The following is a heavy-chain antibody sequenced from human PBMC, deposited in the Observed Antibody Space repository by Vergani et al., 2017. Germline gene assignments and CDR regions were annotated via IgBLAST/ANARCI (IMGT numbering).Heavy chain of an antibody. CDR2: ISGSGGST. J-gene: IGHJ3*02. CDR3: AKDHGYAGVAEAFDI. V-gene: IGHV3-23*01. Sequence: EVQLLESGGGLVQPGGSLRLSCAASRFTFSNYAMSWVRQAPGKGLEWVSSISGSGGSTYYGDSVKGRFTISRDNSKNTLYLQMNSLRADETAVYYCAKDHGYAGVAEAFDIWGQGTMVTVSS. D-gene: IGHD2-2*01. CDR1: RFTFSNYA.